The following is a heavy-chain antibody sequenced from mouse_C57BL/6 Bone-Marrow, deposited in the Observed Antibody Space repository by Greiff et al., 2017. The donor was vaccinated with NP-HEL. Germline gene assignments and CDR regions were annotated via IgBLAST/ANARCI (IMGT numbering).Heavy chain of an antibody. J-gene: IGHJ3*01. CDR3: ARESYYYGFAY. CDR2: ISGGGGNT. V-gene: IGHV5-9*01. D-gene: IGHD1-1*01. Sequence: EVQLVESGGGLVKPGGSLKLSCAASGFTFSSYTMSWVRQTPEKRLEWVATISGGGGNTYYPDSVKGRFTISRDNAKNTLYLQMSSLRSEDTALYYCARESYYYGFAYWGQGTLVTVSA. CDR1: GFTFSSYT.